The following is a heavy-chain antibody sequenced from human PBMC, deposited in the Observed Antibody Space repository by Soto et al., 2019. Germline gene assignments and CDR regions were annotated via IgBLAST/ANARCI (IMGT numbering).Heavy chain of an antibody. CDR3: SHLMITNLGVIVDDAFDI. D-gene: IGHD3-16*02. CDR2: IYWDNDK. J-gene: IGHJ3*02. CDR1: GFSLTTRQVG. V-gene: IGHV2-5*02. Sequence: QITLKESGPTLVEPTQTLTLTCTFSGFSLTTRQVGVGWIRQPPGQALEWLAVIYWDNDKRYSPSLERRLTVPKDTSKNQVVLTMTNMDPMDTAKYYVSHLMITNLGVIVDDAFDIWGQGKMVTVSS.